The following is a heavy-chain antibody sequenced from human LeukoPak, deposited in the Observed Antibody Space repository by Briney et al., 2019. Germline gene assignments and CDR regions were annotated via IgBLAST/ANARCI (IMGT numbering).Heavy chain of an antibody. CDR1: GYTFTTYY. CDR3: ARERPAFDI. CDR2: INPSGGTT. V-gene: IGHV1-46*01. J-gene: IGHJ3*02. Sequence: ASVKVSCKASGYTFTTYYIHWLRQAPGQGLEWMGIINPSGGTTSYAQKFQGRVTVTGDMSTTTVYMELSSLRSEDTAVYFCARERPAFDIWGQGTMVTVSS.